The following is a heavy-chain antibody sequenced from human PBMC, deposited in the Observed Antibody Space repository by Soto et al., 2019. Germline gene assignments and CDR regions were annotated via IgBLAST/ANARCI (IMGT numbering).Heavy chain of an antibody. Sequence: SETLSLTCTVSGGSISSGGYYWSWIRQHPGKGLEWIGYIYYSGSTYYNPSLKSRVTISVDTSKNQFSLKLSSATAADTAVYYCARDKRTDYGMDVWGQGTTVTVSS. CDR3: ARDKRTDYGMDV. V-gene: IGHV4-31*03. CDR2: IYYSGST. D-gene: IGHD2-21*02. J-gene: IGHJ6*02. CDR1: GGSISSGGYY.